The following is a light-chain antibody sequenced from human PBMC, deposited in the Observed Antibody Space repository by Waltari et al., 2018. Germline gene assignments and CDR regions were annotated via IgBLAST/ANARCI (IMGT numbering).Light chain of an antibody. Sequence: DIQMTQSPSSLPASVGDTVPITCRASQGISKSLAWYQQKPGKAPKLLLHTASKLESGVPSRFSGSGSGADFTLTISSLQPEDFATYYCQHYYSISPTFGQGTKVDIK. V-gene: IGKV1-NL1*01. J-gene: IGKJ1*01. CDR1: QGISKS. CDR2: TAS. CDR3: QHYYSISPT.